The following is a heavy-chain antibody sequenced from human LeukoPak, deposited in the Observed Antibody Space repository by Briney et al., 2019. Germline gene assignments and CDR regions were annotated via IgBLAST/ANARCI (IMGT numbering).Heavy chain of an antibody. V-gene: IGHV3-7*01. D-gene: IGHD3-3*01. CDR3: AREGDDFWSGYYGGLFDY. CDR2: IKQDGSEK. J-gene: IGHJ4*02. Sequence: PGGSLRLSCAASGSTFSSYWMSWVRQAPGKGLEWVANIKQDGSEKYYVDSVKGRFTISRDNAKNSLYLQMNSLRAEDTAVYYCAREGDDFWSGYYGGLFDYWGQGTLVTVSS. CDR1: GSTFSSYW.